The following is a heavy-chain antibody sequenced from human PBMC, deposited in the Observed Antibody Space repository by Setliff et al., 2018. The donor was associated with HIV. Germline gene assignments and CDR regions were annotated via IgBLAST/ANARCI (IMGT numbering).Heavy chain of an antibody. Sequence: KPGGSLRLSCAASGFTFSSYSMNWVRQAPGKGLEWVSSITSSSNYIYYADSVKGRFTISRDNAKNSLYLQMNSLRAEDTAMYYCARDRRRYDILTLHYMDVWGKGTTVTVSS. CDR1: GFTFSSYS. D-gene: IGHD3-9*01. J-gene: IGHJ6*03. CDR2: ITSSSNYI. V-gene: IGHV3-21*01. CDR3: ARDRRRYDILTLHYMDV.